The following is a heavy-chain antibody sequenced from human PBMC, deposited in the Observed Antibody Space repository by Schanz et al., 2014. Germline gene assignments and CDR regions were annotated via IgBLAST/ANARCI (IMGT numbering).Heavy chain of an antibody. CDR1: GFIFSSYS. CDR2: ISTGRYL. J-gene: IGHJ4*02. Sequence: EVQLVESGGGLVQPGNSLRLSCAASGFIFSSYSLAWVRQAPGKGLEWVSFISTGRYLYYADSVKGRFTISRDNTKNSVFLQMSSLRVEDTGLYFCARDPVEGAPTPYYFDSWGPGTLVTVSS. D-gene: IGHD1-26*01. V-gene: IGHV3-21*01. CDR3: ARDPVEGAPTPYYFDS.